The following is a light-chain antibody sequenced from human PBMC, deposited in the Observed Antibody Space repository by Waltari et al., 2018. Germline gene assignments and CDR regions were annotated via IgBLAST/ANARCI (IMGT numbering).Light chain of an antibody. CDR1: SSTIGAGYD. V-gene: IGLV1-40*01. CDR3: QSYDSSLSGGVV. Sequence: QSVLTQPPSVSGAPGQRVTISCTGSSSTIGAGYDVHWYQQLPGTAPNLLIYGNNNGPAGGPDRFSGSKAGTSASLAITGLQAEDEADYYCQSYDSSLSGGVVFGGGTKLTVL. CDR2: GNN. J-gene: IGLJ2*01.